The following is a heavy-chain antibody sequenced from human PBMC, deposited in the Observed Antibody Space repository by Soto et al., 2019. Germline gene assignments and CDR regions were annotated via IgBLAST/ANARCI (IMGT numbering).Heavy chain of an antibody. CDR1: GGSISSYY. CDR3: AGDVKHSIWAYY. D-gene: IGHD6-13*01. Sequence: QVQLQESGPGLVKPSETLSLTCSVSGGSISSYYWSWIRQPPGKGLEWIGYVHNSGSSNYNPSLNSRDTMSVETSKNQFSLKLRSVTAADTAVYYCAGDVKHSIWAYYWGQGTLVTVSS. V-gene: IGHV4-59*01. J-gene: IGHJ4*02. CDR2: VHNSGSS.